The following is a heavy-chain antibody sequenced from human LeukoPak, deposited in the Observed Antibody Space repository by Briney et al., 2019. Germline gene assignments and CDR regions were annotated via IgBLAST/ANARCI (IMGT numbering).Heavy chain of an antibody. CDR3: ARGYGPGY. V-gene: IGHV4-4*02. Sequence: SETLSLTCAVSGDSLSSTNWWNWVRQPPGKGLEWIGEIDHRGNTNYNPSLKSRVTISVDRSKNQFSLKLTSVTAADTAVYYCARGYGPGYWGQGTLVTVSA. D-gene: IGHD4-17*01. J-gene: IGHJ4*02. CDR2: IDHRGNT. CDR1: GDSLSSTNW.